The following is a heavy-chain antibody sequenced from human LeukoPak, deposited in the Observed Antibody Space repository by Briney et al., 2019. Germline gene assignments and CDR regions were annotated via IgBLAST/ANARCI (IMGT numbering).Heavy chain of an antibody. D-gene: IGHD5-12*01. J-gene: IGHJ4*02. V-gene: IGHV3-53*01. Sequence: GGSLRLSCAASGFTVSSNYMSWVRQAPGKGLEWVSVIYSGGSTYYADSVKGRFTISRDNSKNSLYLQMNSLRAEDTAVYYCARDFNYSGYEDYWGQGTLVTVSS. CDR1: GFTVSSNY. CDR3: ARDFNYSGYEDY. CDR2: IYSGGST.